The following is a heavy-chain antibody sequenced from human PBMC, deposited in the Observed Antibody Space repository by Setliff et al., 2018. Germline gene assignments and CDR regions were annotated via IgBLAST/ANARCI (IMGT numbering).Heavy chain of an antibody. CDR3: ARKLTTYYYDSSGYYNDY. V-gene: IGHV3-23*01. CDR2: ISGSGGRT. Sequence: PSETLSLSCAASGFTFSSYAMSWVRQAPGKGLEWVSAISGSGGRTYYADSVKGRFAISRDNSKSTVYLQMNSLRAEDTAVYYCARKLTTYYYDSSGYYNDYWGQGTLVTVSS. J-gene: IGHJ4*02. CDR1: GFTFSSYA. D-gene: IGHD3-22*01.